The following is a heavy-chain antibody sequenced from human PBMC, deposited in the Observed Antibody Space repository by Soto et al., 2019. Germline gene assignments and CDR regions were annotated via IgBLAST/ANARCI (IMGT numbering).Heavy chain of an antibody. D-gene: IGHD6-13*01. J-gene: IGHJ4*02. CDR1: GGTFSSYT. V-gene: IGHV1-69*04. Sequence: GASVKVSCKASGGTFSSYTISWVRQAPGQGLEWMGRIIPILGIANYAQKFQGRVTMTTDTSTSTAYMELRSLRSDDTAVYYCARDTAAAGIFDYWGQGTLVTVSS. CDR2: IIPILGIA. CDR3: ARDTAAAGIFDY.